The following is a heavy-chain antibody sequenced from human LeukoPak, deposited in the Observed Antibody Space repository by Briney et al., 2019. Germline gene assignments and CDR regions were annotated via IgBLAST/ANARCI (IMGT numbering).Heavy chain of an antibody. CDR1: GGSFSGYY. CDR2: INHSGST. Sequence: SETLSLTCAVYGGSFSGYYWSWIRQPPGKRLEWIGGINHSGSTNYNPSLKSRVTISVDTSKNQFSLKLSSVTAADTAVYYCARDGSGGYYYFDYWGQGTLVTVSS. CDR3: ARDGSGGYYYFDY. J-gene: IGHJ4*02. D-gene: IGHD6-19*01. V-gene: IGHV4-34*01.